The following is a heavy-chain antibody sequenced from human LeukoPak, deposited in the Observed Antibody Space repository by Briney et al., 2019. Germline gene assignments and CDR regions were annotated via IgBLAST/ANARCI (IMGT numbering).Heavy chain of an antibody. Sequence: GGSLRLSCAAPGFTFSDYYMSWIRQAPGKGLEWVSYISSSGSTIYYADSVKGRFTISRDNAKNSLYLQMNSLRAEDTAVYYCARDPSGYCSSTSCYGWFDPWGQGTLVTVSS. J-gene: IGHJ5*02. V-gene: IGHV3-11*04. CDR2: ISSSGSTI. CDR1: GFTFSDYY. CDR3: ARDPSGYCSSTSCYGWFDP. D-gene: IGHD2-2*01.